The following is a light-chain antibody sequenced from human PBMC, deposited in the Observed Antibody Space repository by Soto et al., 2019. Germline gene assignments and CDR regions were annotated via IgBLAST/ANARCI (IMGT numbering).Light chain of an antibody. Sequence: EIVLTQSPATLSLSPGERATLSCRASQSVGSYLAWYQQRPGQVPTLLIYDASNRATGIPARFSGSGSGTDFTLTISILEPEDFAVYYCQQRSNWPLTFGGGTKMEIK. J-gene: IGKJ4*01. CDR1: QSVGSY. V-gene: IGKV3-11*01. CDR3: QQRSNWPLT. CDR2: DAS.